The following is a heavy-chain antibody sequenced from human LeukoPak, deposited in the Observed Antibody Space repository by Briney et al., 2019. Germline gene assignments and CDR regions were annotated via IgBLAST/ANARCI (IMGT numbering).Heavy chain of an antibody. V-gene: IGHV3-9*01. J-gene: IGHJ4*02. Sequence: PGRSLRLSCAAAGFIFGDYAMHWVRQAPGKGLEWVSGISWNSDTIGYADSVKGRFTISRDNAKNSLYLQMNSLRAEDTAVYYCAREYYYDSSGYYYNYWGQGTLVTVSS. CDR3: AREYYYDSSGYYYNY. CDR2: ISWNSDTI. CDR1: GFIFGDYA. D-gene: IGHD3-22*01.